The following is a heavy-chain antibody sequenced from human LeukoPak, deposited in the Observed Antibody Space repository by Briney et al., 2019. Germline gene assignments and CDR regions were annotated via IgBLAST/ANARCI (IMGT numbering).Heavy chain of an antibody. V-gene: IGHV7-4-1*04. CDR1: GYTFNNYA. Sequence: ASVKVSCESSGYTFNNYAMNWVRQAPGQGLEWMGWINTNTGNPTYARGFTGRFVFSSDTSVRMAYLQISSIKAEDTAVYYCARSNNDGAYLGVGFDYWGQGTLVTVSS. D-gene: IGHD1-1*01. CDR3: ARSNNDGAYLGVGFDY. CDR2: INTNTGNP. J-gene: IGHJ4*02.